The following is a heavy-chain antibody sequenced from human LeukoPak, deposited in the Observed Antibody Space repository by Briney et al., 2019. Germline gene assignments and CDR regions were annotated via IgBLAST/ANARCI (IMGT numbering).Heavy chain of an antibody. J-gene: IGHJ4*02. CDR3: ARDPTNWIDY. V-gene: IGHV1-2*02. Sequence: ASVKVSCKASGYTFTSYYMHWVRQAPGQGLEWMGWMNPNSGATNYAQKFQGRVTMTRDTSSSTAYMELSRLTSDDTAVYYCARDPTNWIDYWGQGTLVTVSS. CDR2: MNPNSGAT. CDR1: GYTFTSYY. D-gene: IGHD1-1*01.